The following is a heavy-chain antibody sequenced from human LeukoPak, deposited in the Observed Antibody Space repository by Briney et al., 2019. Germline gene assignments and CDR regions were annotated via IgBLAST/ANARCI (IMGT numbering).Heavy chain of an antibody. D-gene: IGHD4-17*01. CDR2: VYSYSGST. CDR1: GDSITSSSYY. J-gene: IGHJ4*02. CDR3: AASGMTTVTFFDN. Sequence: SETLSLTCTVTGDSITSSSYYWGWIRQPPGMGLEWIRTVYSYSGSTYYNPSLKSRVTVSVDTSKNQFSLKVTSVTAADTAIYYCAASGMTTVTFFDNWGQGTLVTVSS. V-gene: IGHV4-39*01.